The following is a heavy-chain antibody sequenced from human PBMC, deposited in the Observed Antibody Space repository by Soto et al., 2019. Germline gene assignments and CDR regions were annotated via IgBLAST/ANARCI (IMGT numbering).Heavy chain of an antibody. Sequence: VQLVESGGGVVQPGRSLRLSCAASGFTFSDYAMHWVRQAPGKGLEWVAVVSHDGRNTHYADSVKGRFTISRDSSKNTGSLEMTSLRAEETAVYYCAKGGRQWLVTSDFNYWGQGALVTVSS. V-gene: IGHV3-30*18. D-gene: IGHD6-19*01. CDR3: AKGGRQWLVTSDFNY. J-gene: IGHJ4*02. CDR2: VSHDGRNT. CDR1: GFTFSDYA.